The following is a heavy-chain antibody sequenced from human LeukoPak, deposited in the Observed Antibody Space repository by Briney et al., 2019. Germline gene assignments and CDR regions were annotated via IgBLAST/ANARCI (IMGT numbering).Heavy chain of an antibody. CDR1: GFTFSSYS. CDR3: ARERHDALDI. CDR2: ISSSSSYI. Sequence: GGSLRLSCAASGFTFSSYSMYWVRQAPGKGLEWVSSISSSSSYIYYADSVKGRFTISRDNAKNSLYLQMNSLRAEDTAVYYCARERHDALDIWGQGTMVTVSS. J-gene: IGHJ3*02. V-gene: IGHV3-21*01.